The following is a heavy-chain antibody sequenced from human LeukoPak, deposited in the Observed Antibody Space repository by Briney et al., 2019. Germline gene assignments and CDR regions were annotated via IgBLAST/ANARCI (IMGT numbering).Heavy chain of an antibody. CDR3: ARGRITMVRYDAFDI. Sequence: GGSLRLSCAASGFTFSSYSMNWVRQAPGKGLEWVSSISSSSSYIYYADSVKGRFTISRDNAKNSLYLQMNSLRAEDTAVYYCARGRITMVRYDAFDIWGQGTMVTVSS. CDR2: ISSSSSYI. CDR1: GFTFSSYS. V-gene: IGHV3-21*01. J-gene: IGHJ3*02. D-gene: IGHD3-10*01.